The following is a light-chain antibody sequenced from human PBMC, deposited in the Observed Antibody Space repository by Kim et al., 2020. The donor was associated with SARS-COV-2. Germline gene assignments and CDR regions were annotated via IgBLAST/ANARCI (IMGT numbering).Light chain of an antibody. CDR3: SSYTRTDTVV. V-gene: IGLV2-14*03. CDR2: DVD. CDR1: RSGVGCYKY. Sequence: GQAITISCTGTRSGVGCYKYVSWYRQQPGTAPKLMIYDVDNRPSGVSDRFSGSKSGNTASLTISGLQAEDEGDYYCSSYTRTDTVVFGGGTQLTVL. J-gene: IGLJ2*01.